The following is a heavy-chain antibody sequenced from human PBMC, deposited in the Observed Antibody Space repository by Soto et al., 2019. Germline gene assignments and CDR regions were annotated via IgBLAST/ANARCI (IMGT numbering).Heavy chain of an antibody. CDR3: AKGGQWLVLGYFQH. Sequence: GGSLRLSCAASGFTFSSYAMSWVRQAPGKGLEWVSAISGSGGSTYYADSVKGRFTISRDNSRNTLYLQMNSLRAEDTAVYYCAKGGQWLVLGYFQHWGQGTLVTVSS. CDR2: ISGSGGST. D-gene: IGHD6-19*01. CDR1: GFTFSSYA. V-gene: IGHV3-23*01. J-gene: IGHJ1*01.